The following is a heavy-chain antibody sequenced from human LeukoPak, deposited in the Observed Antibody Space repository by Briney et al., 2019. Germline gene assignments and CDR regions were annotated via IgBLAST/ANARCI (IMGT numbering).Heavy chain of an antibody. Sequence: GASVKVSCKASGYTFISYYMHWVRQAPGQGLEWMGIINPSGGSTSYAQKFQGRVTMTRDTSTSTVYMELSSLRSDDTAVYYCARSIPTSSDSSGWFLTSTSEHLTLSYWGQGTLVTVSS. CDR2: INPSGGST. V-gene: IGHV1-46*01. CDR1: GYTFISYY. J-gene: IGHJ4*02. CDR3: ARSIPTSSDSSGWFLTSTSEHLTLSY. D-gene: IGHD6-19*01.